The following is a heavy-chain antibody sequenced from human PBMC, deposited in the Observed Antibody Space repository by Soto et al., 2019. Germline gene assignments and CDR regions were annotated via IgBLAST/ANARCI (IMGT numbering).Heavy chain of an antibody. CDR1: GGAISSGGYP. CDR2: VYHSGST. V-gene: IGHV4-30-2*01. Sequence: SETLSLTCAVSGGAISSGGYPVSWMRHPPGKGLEWIGYVYHSGSTYYNPSLKSRGTISIDRSKNQFPLKLSSVTSADTGVYYCARVQDYWGQRFFVTVSS. CDR3: ARVQDY. J-gene: IGHJ4*02. D-gene: IGHD1-1*01.